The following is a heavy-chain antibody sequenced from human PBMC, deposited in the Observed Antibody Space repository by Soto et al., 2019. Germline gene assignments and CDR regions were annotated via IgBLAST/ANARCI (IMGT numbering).Heavy chain of an antibody. D-gene: IGHD5-18*01. Sequence: ASVKVSCKASGYTFTAYYIHWVRQAPGQGLEWMGCIYPNSGDTAYAQQFQGRLTLTRDTSISTAYMELNSLKSDDTAVYYCARDQFYSYGQAFDFWGQGTLVTVSS. J-gene: IGHJ4*02. CDR1: GYTFTAYY. CDR3: ARDQFYSYGQAFDF. CDR2: IYPNSGDT. V-gene: IGHV1-2*02.